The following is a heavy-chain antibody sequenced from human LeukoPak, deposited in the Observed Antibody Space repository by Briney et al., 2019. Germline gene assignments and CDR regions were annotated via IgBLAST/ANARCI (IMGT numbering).Heavy chain of an antibody. D-gene: IGHD3-3*01. V-gene: IGHV4-59*08. J-gene: IGHJ4*02. CDR2: IYYSGNS. CDR3: QSRFLEWLLDY. Sequence: SETLSLTCTVSGGSISGYYWSWIRQPPGKGLEWIGYIYYSGNSNYNPSLKSRVTISVDTSKNQFSLKLNSVTAADTAMYYCQSRFLEWLLDYWGQGTLVTVSS. CDR1: GGSISGYY.